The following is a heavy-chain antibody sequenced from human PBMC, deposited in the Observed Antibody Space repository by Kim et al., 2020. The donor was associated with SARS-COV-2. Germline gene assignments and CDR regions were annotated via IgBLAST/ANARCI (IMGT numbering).Heavy chain of an antibody. V-gene: IGHV3-48*01. J-gene: IGHJ5*02. Sequence: STNNYADSVKGRFTISRDNAKNSLYLQMTSLRAEDTAVYYCARDQGGSSNPWGQGTLVTVSS. D-gene: IGHD2-15*01. CDR3: ARDQGGSSNP. CDR2: STN.